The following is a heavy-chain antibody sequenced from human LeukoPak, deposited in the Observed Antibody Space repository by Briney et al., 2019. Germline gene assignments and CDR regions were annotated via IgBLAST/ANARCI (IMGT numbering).Heavy chain of an antibody. V-gene: IGHV3-23*01. CDR2: ISGSGGST. CDR1: GFTFSSYA. D-gene: IGHD2-2*01. J-gene: IGHJ6*02. CDR3: ARGISGQYQLLWANYYGMDV. Sequence: PGGSLRLSCAASGFTFSSYAMSWVRQAPGKGLEWVSAISGSGGSTYYADSVKGRFTISRDNSKNTLYLQMNSLRAEDTAVYYCARGISGQYQLLWANYYGMDVWGQGTTVTVSS.